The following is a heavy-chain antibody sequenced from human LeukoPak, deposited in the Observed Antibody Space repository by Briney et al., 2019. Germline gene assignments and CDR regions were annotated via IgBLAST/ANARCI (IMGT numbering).Heavy chain of an antibody. V-gene: IGHV3-7*03. CDR3: ARDQLFDY. J-gene: IGHJ4*02. Sequence: PGESLKISCAASGFTFTSYWMSWVRQAPGKGLEWVANIKQDGSEKNYVDSVKGRFTVSRDNAKNSLFLEMNSLRAEDTAVYYCARDQLFDYWGQGTLVTVSS. CDR2: IKQDGSEK. CDR1: GFTFTSYW. D-gene: IGHD1-1*01.